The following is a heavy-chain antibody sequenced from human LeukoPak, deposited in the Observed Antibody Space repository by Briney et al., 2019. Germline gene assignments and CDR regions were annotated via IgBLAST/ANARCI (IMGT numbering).Heavy chain of an antibody. V-gene: IGHV1-2*02. D-gene: IGHD2-2*01. CDR2: IGPRNSAA. Sequence: ASVKVSCKSSGFTFTGHYIHWVRQAPGQGLEWMGYIGPRNSAASYAEKFQSRVTMTRDTSLSTAYMELSRLTSDDTAVYYCAREGSDQLSKDFDYWGQGTLVTVSS. CDR1: GFTFTGHY. CDR3: AREGSDQLSKDFDY. J-gene: IGHJ4*02.